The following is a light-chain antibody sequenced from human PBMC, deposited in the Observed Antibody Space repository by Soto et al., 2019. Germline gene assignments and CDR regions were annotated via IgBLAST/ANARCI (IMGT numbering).Light chain of an antibody. J-gene: IGKJ4*01. V-gene: IGKV1-39*01. CDR3: QQSYSTQLT. CDR1: QSISPY. CDR2: AAS. Sequence: IPMTHSPPSLSASVGDIVTSNCGASQSISPYLNWYQQKPGKAPKLLIYAASTLQSGVPSRFSGSGSGTDFTLTISSLQPEDFATYYCQQSYSTQLTFGGGTKVDI.